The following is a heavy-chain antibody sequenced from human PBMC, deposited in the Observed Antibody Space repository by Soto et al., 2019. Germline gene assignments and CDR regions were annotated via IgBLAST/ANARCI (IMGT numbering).Heavy chain of an antibody. Sequence: QVRLEQSGPEVKKTGASVKVSCKASGYTFTSYGISWVRQAPGQGLEWMGWINIHSGDAKYAQSFQDRATMTTDTSTNTVYMEMRTLRSADTAVYYCARALYYYDNSGLAYWGQGTLVTVSS. CDR1: GYTFTSYG. V-gene: IGHV1-18*01. CDR3: ARALYYYDNSGLAY. CDR2: INIHSGDA. D-gene: IGHD3-22*01. J-gene: IGHJ4*02.